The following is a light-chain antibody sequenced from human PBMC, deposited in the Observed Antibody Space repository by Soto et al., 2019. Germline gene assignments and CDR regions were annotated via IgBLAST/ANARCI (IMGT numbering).Light chain of an antibody. CDR3: QQYNNWWT. V-gene: IGKV3-15*01. Sequence: EIVMTQSAATLSVSPGERATLSCRASQSVSSNFAWYQQKPGQAPRLLIYGASTRATGIPARFSGSGSGTEFTLTISSLQSEDFAVYYCQQYNNWWTFGQGTKVDIK. CDR2: GAS. J-gene: IGKJ1*01. CDR1: QSVSSN.